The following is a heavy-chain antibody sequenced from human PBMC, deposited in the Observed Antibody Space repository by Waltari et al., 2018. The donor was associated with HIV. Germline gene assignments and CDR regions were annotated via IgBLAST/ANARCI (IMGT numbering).Heavy chain of an antibody. Sequence: EVQLVESGGGLVQPGGSLRLSCAASGFTFSSYSMNWVRQAPGKGLEWVSYISSSSTIYYADSVKGRFTISRDNAKNSLYLQMNSLRAEDTAVYYCAREGYESDWGQGTLVTVSS. CDR2: ISSSSTI. CDR1: GFTFSSYS. D-gene: IGHD5-12*01. CDR3: AREGYESD. V-gene: IGHV3-48*04. J-gene: IGHJ4*02.